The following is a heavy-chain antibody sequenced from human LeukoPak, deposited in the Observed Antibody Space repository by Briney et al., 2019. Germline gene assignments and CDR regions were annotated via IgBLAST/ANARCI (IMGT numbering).Heavy chain of an antibody. D-gene: IGHD6-19*01. CDR1: GFTFSDYY. Sequence: PGGSLRLSCAASGFTFSDYYMSWVRQAPGKGLEWVSVIYSGGSTYYADSVKGRFTISRHNSKSTLYLQMNSLRAEDTAVYYCARGTGYSSGLFDYWGQGTLVTVSS. J-gene: IGHJ4*02. CDR3: ARGTGYSSGLFDY. CDR2: IYSGGST. V-gene: IGHV3-53*04.